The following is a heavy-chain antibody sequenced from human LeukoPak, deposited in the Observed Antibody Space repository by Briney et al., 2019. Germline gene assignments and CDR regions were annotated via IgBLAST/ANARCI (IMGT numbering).Heavy chain of an antibody. V-gene: IGHV3-23*01. CDR3: ARDYGSGSYRRFDP. CDR1: GFTFSSYA. CDR2: ISGSGTNT. J-gene: IGHJ5*02. Sequence: GGSLRLSCAASGFTFSSYAMSWVRQAPGKGLEWVSVISGSGTNTYYADSVKGRFTISRDNSKNTLYLQMNSLRAEDTAVYYCARDYGSGSYRRFDPWGQGTLVTVSS. D-gene: IGHD3-10*01.